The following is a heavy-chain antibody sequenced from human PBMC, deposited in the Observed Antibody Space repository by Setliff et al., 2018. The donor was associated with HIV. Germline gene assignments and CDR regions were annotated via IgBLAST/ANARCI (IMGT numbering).Heavy chain of an antibody. Sequence: SCAASGFNFNNHAMHWVRQAPGKGPECVAVISDDGSAKYYADSVKGRFTISRDNSKNTLYLQMNSLRAEDTAVYYCAKDAGVGARYYFDYWGQGTLVTVSS. V-gene: IGHV3-30*04. CDR2: ISDDGSAK. CDR1: GFNFNNHA. CDR3: AKDAGVGARYYFDY. J-gene: IGHJ4*02. D-gene: IGHD1-26*01.